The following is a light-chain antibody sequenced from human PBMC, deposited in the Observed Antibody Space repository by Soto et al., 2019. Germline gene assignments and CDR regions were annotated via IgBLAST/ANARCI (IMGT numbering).Light chain of an antibody. CDR3: QQGHNLPLT. Sequence: EIVMTQSPATLSLSPGERAALSCRASQSINSELAWYQQKPGQPPRLLIYGASTRATGVPARFTGTESGSEFTLIISGLQSEDFAVYYCQQGHNLPLTFGHGTRLEI. CDR1: QSINSE. J-gene: IGKJ2*01. CDR2: GAS. V-gene: IGKV3-15*01.